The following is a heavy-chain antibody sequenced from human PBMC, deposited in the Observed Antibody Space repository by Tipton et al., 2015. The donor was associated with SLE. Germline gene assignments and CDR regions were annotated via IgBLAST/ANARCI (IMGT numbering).Heavy chain of an antibody. CDR3: ARDLRFYGSGSRYYFDH. J-gene: IGHJ4*02. CDR2: IRYDETKE. D-gene: IGHD3-10*01. CDR1: GFTFSNYG. Sequence: SLRLSCVASGFTFSNYGMPWVRQAPGKGLGWVAFIRYDETKEYYADSVNGRFIISRDTSKNTLYLQMNTLRPEDTGFYYCARDLRFYGSGSRYYFDHWGQGTSVTVSP. V-gene: IGHV3-30*02.